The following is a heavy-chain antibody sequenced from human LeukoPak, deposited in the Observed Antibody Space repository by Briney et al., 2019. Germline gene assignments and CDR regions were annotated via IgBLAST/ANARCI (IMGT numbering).Heavy chain of an antibody. J-gene: IGHJ4*02. Sequence: GGSLRLSCAASGFTFSSYSMNWVRQAPGKGLEWVSSISSSSSYIYYADSVKGRFTISRDNAKNSLYLQMNSLRDEDTAVYYCAREPEMTTVTTVDYWGQGTLVTVSS. CDR2: ISSSSSYI. CDR3: AREPEMTTVTTVDY. D-gene: IGHD4-17*01. CDR1: GFTFSSYS. V-gene: IGHV3-21*01.